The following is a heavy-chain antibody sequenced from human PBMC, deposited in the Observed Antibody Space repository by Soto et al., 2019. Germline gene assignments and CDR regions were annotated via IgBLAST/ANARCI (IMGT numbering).Heavy chain of an antibody. CDR2: INSDGSGT. CDR1: GFTFSSYW. J-gene: IGHJ5*02. Sequence: GGSLRLSCAASGFTFSSYWMHWVRQAPGKGLVWVSRINSDGSGTSYADSVKGRFTISRDNAKKKLYLQMNSLRAEDTAVYYCARDPAMYYYGSGAFDPWGQGTLVTVSS. D-gene: IGHD3-10*01. CDR3: ARDPAMYYYGSGAFDP. V-gene: IGHV3-74*01.